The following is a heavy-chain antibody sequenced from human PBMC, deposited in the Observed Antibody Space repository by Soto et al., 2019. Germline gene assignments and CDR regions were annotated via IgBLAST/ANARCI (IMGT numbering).Heavy chain of an antibody. Sequence: QVQLVESGGGVVQPGRSLRLSCAASGFTLSSYAMHWVRQAPGKGLEWVALISYDGSDKDYADSVKGRFTISRDNSRKTLFLQMNSLRAEDTAVYYCARDYYKYYDSSGYYRSPAYWGQGTLVTVSS. CDR2: ISYDGSDK. V-gene: IGHV3-30-3*01. D-gene: IGHD3-22*01. J-gene: IGHJ4*02. CDR3: ARDYYKYYDSSGYYRSPAY. CDR1: GFTLSSYA.